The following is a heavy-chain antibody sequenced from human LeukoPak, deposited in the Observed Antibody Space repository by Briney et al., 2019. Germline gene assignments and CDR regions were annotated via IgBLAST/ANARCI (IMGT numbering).Heavy chain of an antibody. CDR2: ISTSSIYI. CDR3: ARGEWSSSPFDY. D-gene: IGHD6-6*01. J-gene: IGHJ4*02. Sequence: GGSLRLSCAASGFTFSTYSMNWVRQAPGKGLEWISFISTSSIYIYYADSVKGRFTISRDNARNSLYLQMNSLRAEDTAVYYCARGEWSSSPFDYWGQGTLVIVSS. CDR1: GFTFSTYS. V-gene: IGHV3-21*01.